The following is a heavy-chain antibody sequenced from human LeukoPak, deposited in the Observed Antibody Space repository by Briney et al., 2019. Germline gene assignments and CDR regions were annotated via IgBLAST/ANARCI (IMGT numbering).Heavy chain of an antibody. CDR3: ARDPTYYYYYYYMDV. CDR2: ISSSSSYI. J-gene: IGHJ6*03. D-gene: IGHD3-16*01. Sequence: PGGSLRLSCAASGFTFNTYSMNWVRQAPGKGLEWVSSISSSSSYIYYADSVKGRFTISRDNAKNSLYLQMNSLRAEDTAVYYCARDPTYYYYYYYMDVWGKGTTVTVSS. CDR1: GFTFNTYS. V-gene: IGHV3-21*01.